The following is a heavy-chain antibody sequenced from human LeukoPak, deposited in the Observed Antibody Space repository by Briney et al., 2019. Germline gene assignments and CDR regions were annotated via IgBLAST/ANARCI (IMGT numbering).Heavy chain of an antibody. Sequence: PGGSLRLSCAASGFNLSDYWMHWVRHVPGKGLVWVSRINGDGSSAKYADSVKGRFTISRDNAKNTLYLQMNSLRAEDTAVYYCTRDPGGQWLVLEYFHHWGQGTLVTVSS. CDR1: GFNLSDYW. CDR3: TRDPGGQWLVLEYFHH. CDR2: INGDGSSA. D-gene: IGHD6-19*01. J-gene: IGHJ1*01. V-gene: IGHV3-74*03.